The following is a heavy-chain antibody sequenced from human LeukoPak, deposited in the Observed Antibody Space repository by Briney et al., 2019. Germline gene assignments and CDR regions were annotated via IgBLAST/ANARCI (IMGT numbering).Heavy chain of an antibody. J-gene: IGHJ4*02. V-gene: IGHV3-30*18. D-gene: IGHD6-19*01. Sequence: PGGSLRLSCAASGFTFSTYGMHWVRQAPGKGLEWVAVISYDGTNKYYGDSVKGRFTISRDNSKNTLYLQMNSLRDEDTALYYCAKAGIGVVGYFDYWGQGTLVTVSS. CDR3: AKAGIGVVGYFDY. CDR1: GFTFSTYG. CDR2: ISYDGTNK.